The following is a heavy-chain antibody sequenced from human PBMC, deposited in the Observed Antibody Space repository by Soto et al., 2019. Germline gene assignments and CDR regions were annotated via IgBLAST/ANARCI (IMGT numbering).Heavy chain of an antibody. CDR3: ARDLMGCSGGSCYSGAFDI. D-gene: IGHD2-15*01. J-gene: IGHJ3*02. V-gene: IGHV1-46*03. CDR2: INPSGGST. Sequence: GASVKVSCKASGYTFTSYYMHWARQAPGQGLEWMGIINPSGGSTSYAQKFQGRVTMTRDTSTSTVYMELSSLRSEDTAVYYCARDLMGCSGGSCYSGAFDIWGQGTMVTVSS. CDR1: GYTFTSYY.